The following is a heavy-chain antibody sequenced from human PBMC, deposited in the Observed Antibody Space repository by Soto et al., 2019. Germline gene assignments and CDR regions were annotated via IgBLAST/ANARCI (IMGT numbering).Heavy chain of an antibody. J-gene: IGHJ4*02. CDR3: ARSNSGSIAY. V-gene: IGHV1-18*01. D-gene: IGHD1-26*01. Sequence: ASVKVSCKASGGTFSSYAISWVRQAPGQGLEWMGWISPIIGNTNYAQKLQGRVTITTDTSTSTAYMELRSLRSDDTAVYYCARSNSGSIAYWGQGTLVTAPQ. CDR1: GGTFSSYA. CDR2: ISPIIGNT.